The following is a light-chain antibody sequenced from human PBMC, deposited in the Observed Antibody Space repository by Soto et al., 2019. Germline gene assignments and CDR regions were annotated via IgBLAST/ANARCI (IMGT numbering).Light chain of an antibody. CDR1: QSVSSY. CDR2: DAS. J-gene: IGKJ4*01. Sequence: EIVLTQSPATLSLSPGETATLSCRASQSVSSYFAWYQQKPGQAPRLLIYDASNRATGIPARFSGSGSGTDFTRTISSLEPEDFAVYYCQQRSNWLLLTFGGGTKVEIK. CDR3: QQRSNWLLLT. V-gene: IGKV3-11*01.